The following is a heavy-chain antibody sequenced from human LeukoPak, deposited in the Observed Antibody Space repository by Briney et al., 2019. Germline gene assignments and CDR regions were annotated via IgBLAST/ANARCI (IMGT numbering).Heavy chain of an antibody. J-gene: IGHJ4*02. V-gene: IGHV3-30*03. CDR1: GFTFSNYG. Sequence: GGSLRLSCAASGFTFSNYGLHWVRQAPGKGLEWVALISYDGRSNKYYADSVKGRFTISRDNAKNTLYLQMNSLRVEDTAVYYCARGPVVVEPAAPYWGQGTLVTVSS. CDR2: ISYDGRSNK. D-gene: IGHD2-2*01. CDR3: ARGPVVVEPAAPY.